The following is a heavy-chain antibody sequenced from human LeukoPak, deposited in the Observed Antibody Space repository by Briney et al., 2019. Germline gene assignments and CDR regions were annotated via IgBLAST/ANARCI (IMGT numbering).Heavy chain of an antibody. J-gene: IGHJ4*02. V-gene: IGHV3-21*03. CDR1: GFTFSSYS. Sequence: GGSLRLSCAASGFTFSSYSMNWVRQAPGKGLEWVSSISSSSSYIYYADSVKGRFTISRDNAKNSLYLQMNSLETEDTAVYYCTTGHSVVNYFDYWGQGTLVTVSS. CDR3: TTGHSVVNYFDY. D-gene: IGHD4-23*01. CDR2: ISSSSSYI.